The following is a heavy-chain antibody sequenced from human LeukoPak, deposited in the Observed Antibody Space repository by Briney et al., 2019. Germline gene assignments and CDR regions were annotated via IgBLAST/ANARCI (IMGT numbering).Heavy chain of an antibody. CDR1: GFTFSSYS. V-gene: IGHV3-21*01. CDR3: ARAPDYYETSGYPSQI. Sequence: GGSLRLPCAASGFTFSSYSMNWVRQAPGKGLEWVSSISSSSSYIYYADSVKGRFTISRDNAKNSLYLQMNSLRAEDTAVYYCARAPDYYETSGYPSQIWGQGTMVTVSS. CDR2: ISSSSSYI. D-gene: IGHD3-22*01. J-gene: IGHJ3*02.